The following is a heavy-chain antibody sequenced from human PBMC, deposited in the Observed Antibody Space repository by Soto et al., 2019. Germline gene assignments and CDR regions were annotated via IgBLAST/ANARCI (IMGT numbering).Heavy chain of an antibody. CDR2: IKSRADGGTA. J-gene: IGHJ4*02. Sequence: EVQLVESGGGLVKPGGSLRLSCAASGFTFSNAWMSWVRQAPGKWLEWVGRIKSRADGGTADHAAPVEGRFAISRDDSKNTLYLQMNSLKTEDTAVYYCATLGGNLGAFDYWGQGTLVTVSS. V-gene: IGHV3-15*01. D-gene: IGHD3-16*01. CDR3: ATLGGNLGAFDY. CDR1: GFTFSNAW.